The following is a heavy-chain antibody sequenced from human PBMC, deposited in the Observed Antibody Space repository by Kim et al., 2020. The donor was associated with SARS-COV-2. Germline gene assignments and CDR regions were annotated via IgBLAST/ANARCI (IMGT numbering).Heavy chain of an antibody. CDR3: ARSYYYGSGSYLPVGY. Sequence: GGSLRLSCAASGFTFSSYSMNWVRQAPGKGLEWVSYISSSSSTIYYADSVKGRFTISRDNAKNSLYLEMNSLRDEDTAVYYFARSYYYGSGSYLPVGYWGQGTLVTVSS. V-gene: IGHV3-48*02. CDR1: GFTFSSYS. D-gene: IGHD3-10*01. CDR2: ISSSSSTI. J-gene: IGHJ4*02.